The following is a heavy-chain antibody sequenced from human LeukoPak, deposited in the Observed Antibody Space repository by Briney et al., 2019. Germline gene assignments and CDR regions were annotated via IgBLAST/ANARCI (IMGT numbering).Heavy chain of an antibody. CDR3: ARDRRYCSSTSCYQGNWFDP. Sequence: GGSPRPSCAASGFTFSSHSMNWVRQAPGKGLEWVSSISSSSSYIYYADSVKGRFTISRDNAKNSLYLQMNSLRAEDTAVYYCARDRRYCSSTSCYQGNWFDPWGQGTLVTVSS. J-gene: IGHJ5*02. V-gene: IGHV3-21*01. D-gene: IGHD2-2*01. CDR1: GFTFSSHS. CDR2: ISSSSSYI.